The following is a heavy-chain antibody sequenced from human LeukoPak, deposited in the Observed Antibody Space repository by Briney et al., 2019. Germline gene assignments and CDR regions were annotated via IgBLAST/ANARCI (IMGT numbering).Heavy chain of an antibody. CDR1: GFTFSHYW. Sequence: GGSLRLSCAASGFTFSHYWVHWVRQVPGKGLVWVSRINGDGTSKTYADSVKGRFTISRDNAKNSLYLQMNSLRAEDTAVYYCARVASSSWYEGDYWGQGTLVTVSS. D-gene: IGHD6-13*01. CDR2: INGDGTSK. J-gene: IGHJ4*02. V-gene: IGHV3-74*01. CDR3: ARVASSSWYEGDY.